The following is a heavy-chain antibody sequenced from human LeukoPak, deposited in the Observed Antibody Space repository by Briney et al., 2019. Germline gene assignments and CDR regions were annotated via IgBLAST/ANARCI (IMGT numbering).Heavy chain of an antibody. J-gene: IGHJ5*02. Sequence: GGSLSLSCVASDFTFSNFGMHWVRQAPGKGLEWLSFIRYDGSNNYHADSVKGRFSISRDNSKNTLHLQMNTLRPDDTAVYYCARTAVAGTLRLFDLWGQGTLVIVSS. CDR2: IRYDGSNN. D-gene: IGHD6-19*01. V-gene: IGHV3-30*02. CDR3: ARTAVAGTLRLFDL. CDR1: DFTFSNFG.